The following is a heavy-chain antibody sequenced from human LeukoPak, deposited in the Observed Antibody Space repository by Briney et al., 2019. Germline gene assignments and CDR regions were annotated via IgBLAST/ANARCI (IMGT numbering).Heavy chain of an antibody. CDR3: SRSLEY. Sequence: GGSPRLSCAASGFPFSGYWMDWVRQAPGKGMEWVANTKQDGSEQYYADSVTGRFTISRDNAKNALYLQMNSLRAEDTAVYYCSRSLEYWGQGALVTVSS. CDR2: TKQDGSEQ. V-gene: IGHV3-7*01. CDR1: GFPFSGYW. J-gene: IGHJ4*02.